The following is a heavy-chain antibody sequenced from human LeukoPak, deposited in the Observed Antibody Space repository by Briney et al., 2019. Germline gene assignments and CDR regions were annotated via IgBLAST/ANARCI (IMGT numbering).Heavy chain of an antibody. CDR3: APKPWAYSSSFFRS. Sequence: SETLSLTCTVSGGSISSSSYYWGWIRQPPGKGLEWIGSIYYSGSTYYNPSLKSRVTISVDTSKNQFSLKLSSVTAADTAVYYCAPKPWAYSSSFFRSWGQGTLVTVSS. CDR1: GGSISSSSYY. D-gene: IGHD6-13*01. CDR2: IYYSGST. J-gene: IGHJ5*02. V-gene: IGHV4-39*01.